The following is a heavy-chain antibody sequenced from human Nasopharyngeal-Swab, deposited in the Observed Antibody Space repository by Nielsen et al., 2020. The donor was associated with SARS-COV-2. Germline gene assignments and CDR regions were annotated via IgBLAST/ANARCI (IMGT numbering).Heavy chain of an antibody. J-gene: IGHJ4*02. D-gene: IGHD1-26*01. CDR2: IYTSGST. CDR1: GGSISSSSYY. CDR3: ARAGGIVGATFDY. Sequence: SETLSLTCTVSGGSISSSSYYWGWIRQPPGKGLEWIGRIYTSGSTNYNPSLKSRVTMSVDTSKNQFSLKLSSVTAADTAVYYCARAGGIVGATFDYWGQGTLVTVSS. V-gene: IGHV4-39*07.